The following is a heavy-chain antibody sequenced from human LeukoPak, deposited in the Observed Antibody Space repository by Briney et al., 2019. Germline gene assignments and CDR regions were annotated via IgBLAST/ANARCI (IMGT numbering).Heavy chain of an antibody. CDR1: GFTFDDYV. V-gene: IGHV3-43D*03. J-gene: IGHJ3*02. CDR3: AKPLAVAGMLDAFDI. Sequence: GGSLRLSCAASGFTFDDYVMNWVRQAPGKGLEWVSLISWDNGSTYYADSVKGRFTISRDNSKNTLYLQMNSLRAENTAVYYCAKPLAVAGMLDAFDIWGQGTMVTVSS. CDR2: ISWDNGST. D-gene: IGHD6-19*01.